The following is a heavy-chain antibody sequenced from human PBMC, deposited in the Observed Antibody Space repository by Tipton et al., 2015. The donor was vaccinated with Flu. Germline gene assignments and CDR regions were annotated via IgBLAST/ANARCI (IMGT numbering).Heavy chain of an antibody. Sequence: SLRLSCAASGFTLSGYWMTWVRQTPGKGLEWVATIKSDGSEKSYVDSVKGRFTISRDDAKNSLYLQMNSLKVEDTAMYYCSTSFDYWGQGTLVTVSS. V-gene: IGHV3-7*01. CDR1: GFTLSGYW. CDR3: STSFDY. CDR2: IKSDGSEK. J-gene: IGHJ4*02.